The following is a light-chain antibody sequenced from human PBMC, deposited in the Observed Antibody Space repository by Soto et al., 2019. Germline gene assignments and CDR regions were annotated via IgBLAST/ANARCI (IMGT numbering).Light chain of an antibody. V-gene: IGLV2-14*01. CDR2: DVS. CDR1: SSDVGGFNF. Sequence: QSVLTQPASVSGSPGQSITISCTGTSSDVGGFNFVSWYQQHPGKAPQLIIYDVSNRPSGVSNRFSGSKSGNTASLTISGLQAEDEADYSCSSYRSSSTLGVFGPGTKVTVL. J-gene: IGLJ1*01. CDR3: SSYRSSSTLGV.